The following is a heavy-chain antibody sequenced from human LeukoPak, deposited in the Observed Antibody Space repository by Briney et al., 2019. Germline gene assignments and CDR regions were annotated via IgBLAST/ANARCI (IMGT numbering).Heavy chain of an antibody. D-gene: IGHD2-15*01. CDR2: ISGSGGST. Sequence: GGSLRLSCAASGFTFSSYAMSWVRQAPGKGLEWVSAISGSGGSTYYADSVKGRFTISRDNSKNTLYLQMNSLRAEDTAVYYCAKVPRYCSGGSCYSAEHHFDYWGQGTLVTVSS. CDR3: AKVPRYCSGGSCYSAEHHFDY. J-gene: IGHJ4*02. CDR1: GFTFSSYA. V-gene: IGHV3-23*01.